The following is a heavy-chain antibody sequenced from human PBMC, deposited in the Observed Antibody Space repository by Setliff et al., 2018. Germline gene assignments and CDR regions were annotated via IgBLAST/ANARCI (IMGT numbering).Heavy chain of an antibody. CDR2: INQSGNT. CDR1: GGSFSDYY. D-gene: IGHD3-3*01. CDR3: RFWSSYYKNDY. J-gene: IGHJ4*02. Sequence: ETLSLTCTVYGGSFSDYYWGWIRQSPGKRPEWIAEINQSGNTNYNPSLNSRVSVSVDTPTNQFSLKVFSVTAADTAVYYCRFWSSYYKNDYWAQGTLVTVYS. V-gene: IGHV4-34*01.